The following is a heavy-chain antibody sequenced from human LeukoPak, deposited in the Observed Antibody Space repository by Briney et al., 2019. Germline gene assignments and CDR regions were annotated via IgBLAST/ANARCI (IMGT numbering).Heavy chain of an antibody. J-gene: IGHJ4*02. CDR3: AKVSGSYSHYFDY. V-gene: IGHV3-30*18. CDR2: ISYDGSNK. D-gene: IGHD1-26*01. CDR1: GFTFSSYG. Sequence: QTGGSLRLSCSASGFTFSSYGMHWVRQAPGKGLEWVAVISYDGSNKYYADSVKGRFTISRDNSKNTLYLQMNSLRAEDTAVYYCAKVSGSYSHYFDYWGQGTLVTVSS.